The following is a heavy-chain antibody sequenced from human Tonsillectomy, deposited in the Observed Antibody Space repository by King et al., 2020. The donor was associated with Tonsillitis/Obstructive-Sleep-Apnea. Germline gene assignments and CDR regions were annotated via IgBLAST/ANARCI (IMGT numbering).Heavy chain of an antibody. V-gene: IGHV3-15*01. CDR3: TREVAVDAFDI. CDR2: IKSKTDGGTA. Sequence: VQLVESGGGLVKPGGSLRLSCAASGFTFSNAWMSWVRQAPGKGREWVGRIKSKTDGGTADYAAPVEGRLTISRDDSKNTLYLQVNSLKTEDTAVYYCTREVAVDAFDIWGQGTMVTVSS. CDR1: GFTFSNAW. J-gene: IGHJ3*02. D-gene: IGHD2-15*01.